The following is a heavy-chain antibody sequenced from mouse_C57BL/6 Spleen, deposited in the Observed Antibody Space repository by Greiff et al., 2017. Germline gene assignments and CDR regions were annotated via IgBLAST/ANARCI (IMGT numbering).Heavy chain of an antibody. D-gene: IGHD1-1*01. J-gene: IGHJ4*01. CDR3: ARFSYYGSSYAMDY. V-gene: IGHV1-42*01. CDR1: GYSFTGYY. Sequence: VQLQQSGPELVKPGASVKISCKASGYSFTGYYMNWVKQSPEKSLEWIGEINPSTGGTTYNQKFKAKATLTVDKSSSTAYMQLKSLTSEDSAVYYCARFSYYGSSYAMDYWGQGTSVTVSS. CDR2: INPSTGGT.